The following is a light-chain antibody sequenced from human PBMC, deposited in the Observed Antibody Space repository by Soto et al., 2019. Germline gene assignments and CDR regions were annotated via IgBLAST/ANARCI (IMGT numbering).Light chain of an antibody. V-gene: IGKV3-20*01. Sequence: ESVLTQSPGTLSLSPGERATLSCRASQSVSHTYLAWFQQEPGQAPRLLIHGVSIRATGIPDRFSGSGSGTDFTLTISRLEPEDFVVYYCQLYGSPPWTFGQGTKVDIK. CDR1: QSVSHTY. CDR2: GVS. CDR3: QLYGSPPWT. J-gene: IGKJ1*01.